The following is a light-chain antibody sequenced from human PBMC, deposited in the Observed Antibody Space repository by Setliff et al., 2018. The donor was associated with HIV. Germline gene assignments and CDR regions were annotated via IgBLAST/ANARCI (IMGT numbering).Light chain of an antibody. V-gene: IGLV2-11*01. Sequence: QSVLTQPRSVSGSPGQSVTNSCTGNSSDVGGYNYVSWYHQHPGKAPKLMISDVSKRPSGVPDRVSGSKSGNTASLTISGLHAEDEADYSCCSYAGNAYVFGAGTKGTVL. CDR2: DVS. CDR1: SSDVGGYNY. CDR3: CSYAGNAYV. J-gene: IGLJ1*01.